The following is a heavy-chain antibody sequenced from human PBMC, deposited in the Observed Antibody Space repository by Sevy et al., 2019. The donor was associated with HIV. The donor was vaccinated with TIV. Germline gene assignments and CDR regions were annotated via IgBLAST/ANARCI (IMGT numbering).Heavy chain of an antibody. Sequence: SETLSPTCTVSGGSISSYYWSWIRQPAGKGLEWIGHIYSSGSTNYNPSLKSRVTMSVDTSNNQFSLKLSSVTAADTAVYYCARDHPYNGAFNIWGQGTMVTVSS. V-gene: IGHV4-4*07. CDR2: IYSSGST. D-gene: IGHD2-8*01. CDR3: ARDHPYNGAFNI. J-gene: IGHJ3*02. CDR1: GGSISSYY.